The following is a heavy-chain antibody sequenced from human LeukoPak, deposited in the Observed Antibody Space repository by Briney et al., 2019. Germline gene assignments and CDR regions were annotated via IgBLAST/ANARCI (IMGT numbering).Heavy chain of an antibody. CDR2: ISGSGGST. Sequence: PGGSLRLSCAASGFTFSSYAMSWVRQAPGKGLEWVSAISGSGGSTYYADSVKGRFIISRDKSKNTLYLQMNSLRADDTAVYYCAKAKDYYDSSGPDGWGQGTLVTVSS. V-gene: IGHV3-23*01. CDR3: AKAKDYYDSSGPDG. D-gene: IGHD3-22*01. J-gene: IGHJ1*01. CDR1: GFTFSSYA.